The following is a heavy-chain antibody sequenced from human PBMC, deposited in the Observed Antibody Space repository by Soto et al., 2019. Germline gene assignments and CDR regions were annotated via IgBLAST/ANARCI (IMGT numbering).Heavy chain of an antibody. Sequence: QVQLQQWGAGLLKPSETLSLTCAVYGGSFSGYYWSWIRQPPGKGLEWIGEINHSGSTNYNPSLKSRVTISVDKSKNQFSLKLSSVTAADTAVYYCARGRYYGSGSYRYWGQGTLVTVSS. V-gene: IGHV4-34*01. D-gene: IGHD3-10*01. CDR1: GGSFSGYY. CDR3: ARGRYYGSGSYRY. CDR2: INHSGST. J-gene: IGHJ4*02.